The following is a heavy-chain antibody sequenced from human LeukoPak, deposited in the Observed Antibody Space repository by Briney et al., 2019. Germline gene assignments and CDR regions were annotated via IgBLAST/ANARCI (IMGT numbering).Heavy chain of an antibody. Sequence: PSETLSLTCTVSGYSISSGYYWGWIRQPPGKGLEWIGSIYHSGSTYYNPSLKSRVTISVDTSKNQFSLKLSSVTAADTAVYYCARDHLGYYGSGDFDYWGQGTLVTVSS. V-gene: IGHV4-38-2*02. D-gene: IGHD3-10*01. CDR3: ARDHLGYYGSGDFDY. CDR2: IYHSGST. CDR1: GYSISSGYY. J-gene: IGHJ4*02.